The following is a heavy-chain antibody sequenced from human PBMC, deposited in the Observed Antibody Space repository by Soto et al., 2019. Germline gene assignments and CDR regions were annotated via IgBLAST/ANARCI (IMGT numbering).Heavy chain of an antibody. CDR2: IYYSGST. J-gene: IGHJ5*02. V-gene: IGHV4-39*02. CDR1: GGSISSSSYY. D-gene: IGHD3-3*01. CDR3: AREGGYDFWSGYYRWSWFDP. Sequence: ETLSLTCTVSGGSISSSSYYWGWIRQPPGKGLEWIGSIYYSGSTYYNPSLKSRVTISVDTSKNQFSLKLSSVTAADTAVYYCAREGGYDFWSGYYRWSWFDPWGQGTLVTVSS.